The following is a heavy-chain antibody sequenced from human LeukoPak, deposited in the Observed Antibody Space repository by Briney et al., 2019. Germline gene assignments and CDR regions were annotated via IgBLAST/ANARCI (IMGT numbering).Heavy chain of an antibody. J-gene: IGHJ4*02. CDR1: GGTFSGNY. CDR3: ARGSDYVWGSYRYLLY. Sequence: PSETLTLTCADYGGTFSGNYRSWIRQPPGKGLEWIGEINHSGSTNYNPSLKNRVTISIDTSKNQFSLTLCSVTAADTAVYYCARGSDYVWGSYRYLLYWGQGTLVTVSS. CDR2: INHSGST. D-gene: IGHD3-16*02. V-gene: IGHV4-34*01.